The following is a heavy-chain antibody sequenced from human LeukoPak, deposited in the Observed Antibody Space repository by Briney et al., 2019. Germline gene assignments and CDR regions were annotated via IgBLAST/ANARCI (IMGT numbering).Heavy chain of an antibody. CDR3: ARRGSYPLTSLDY. V-gene: IGHV4-59*08. CDR1: GGSISSYY. J-gene: IGHJ4*02. D-gene: IGHD1-26*01. CDR2: IYYSGST. Sequence: SETLSLTCTVSGGSISSYYWSWIRQPPGKGLEWIGYIYYSGSTNYNPSLKSRVTISVDTSKNQFSLKLSSVTAADTAVYDCARRGSYPLTSLDYWGQGTLVTVSS.